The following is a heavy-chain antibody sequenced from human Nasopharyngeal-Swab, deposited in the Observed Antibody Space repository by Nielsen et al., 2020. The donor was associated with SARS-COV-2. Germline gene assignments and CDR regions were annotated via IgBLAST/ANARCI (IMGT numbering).Heavy chain of an antibody. V-gene: IGHV1-24*01. Sequence: ASVKVSCKVSGYTLTELSMHWVRQAPGKGLEWMGGFDPEDGETIYAQKFQGRVTMTEDTSTDTAYMELSSLRSEDTAVYYCATAIMTTVNNYYGMDVWGQGTTVTVSS. CDR3: ATAIMTTVNNYYGMDV. J-gene: IGHJ6*02. CDR2: FDPEDGET. D-gene: IGHD4-11*01. CDR1: GYTLTELS.